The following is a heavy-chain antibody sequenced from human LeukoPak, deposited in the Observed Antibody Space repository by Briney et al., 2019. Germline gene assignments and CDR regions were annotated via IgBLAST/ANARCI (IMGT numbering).Heavy chain of an antibody. V-gene: IGHV4-59*01. Sequence: SETLSLTCIVSGDSISSYYWSWIRQPPGKGLEWIGYTSHSGSTNSNPSLKSRVTISVDTSKNQFSLTLSSVTAADTATYYCARAGKNPRSYDYWGQGTLVTVSS. CDR3: ARAGKNPRSYDY. CDR1: GDSISSYY. CDR2: TSHSGST. J-gene: IGHJ4*02. D-gene: IGHD3-10*01.